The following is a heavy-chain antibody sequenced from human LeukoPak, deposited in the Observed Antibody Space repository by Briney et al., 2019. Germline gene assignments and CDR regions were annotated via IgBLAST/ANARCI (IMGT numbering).Heavy chain of an antibody. CDR1: GGTFSSYA. J-gene: IGHJ4*02. V-gene: IGHV1-69*05. CDR3: ASTGDGYNKDY. D-gene: IGHD5-24*01. Sequence: GASVKVSCKASGGTFSSYAISWVRQAPGQGLEWMGRIIPIFGTANYAQKFQGRVTITTDKSTSTAYMELSSLRAEDTAVYYCASTGDGYNKDYWGQGTLVTVSS. CDR2: IIPIFGTA.